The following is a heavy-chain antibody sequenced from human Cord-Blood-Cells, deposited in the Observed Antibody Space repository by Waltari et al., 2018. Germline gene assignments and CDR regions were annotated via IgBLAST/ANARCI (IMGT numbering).Heavy chain of an antibody. Sequence: QVQLQESGPGLVKPSETLSLTCTVSGGSISSYYWSWIRQPPGKGLEWIGYIYYSGSTNYNPSLKSRVTISVDTSKNQFSLKLSSVTAADTAVYYCARSITGYWFDPWGRGTLVTVSS. CDR1: GGSISSYY. D-gene: IGHD7-27*01. V-gene: IGHV4-59*08. CDR2: IYYSGST. CDR3: ARSITGYWFDP. J-gene: IGHJ5*02.